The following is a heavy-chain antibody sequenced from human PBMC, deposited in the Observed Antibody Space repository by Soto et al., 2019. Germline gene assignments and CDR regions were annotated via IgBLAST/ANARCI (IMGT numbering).Heavy chain of an antibody. V-gene: IGHV1-69*12. CDR1: GGTFNSYA. J-gene: IGHJ6*02. D-gene: IGHD3-22*01. CDR2: TIPMFSTT. CDR3: TRCGIRYHSIGYYLGIDGMDV. Sequence: QVQLVQSGAEVKKPESSVRVSCKASGGTFNSYAITWVRQAPGQGLEWMGGTIPMFSTTNYAEKFQGRVTITADESTSTAYMGLSSLRSEDTAVYYCTRCGIRYHSIGYYLGIDGMDVWGQGTTVIVSS.